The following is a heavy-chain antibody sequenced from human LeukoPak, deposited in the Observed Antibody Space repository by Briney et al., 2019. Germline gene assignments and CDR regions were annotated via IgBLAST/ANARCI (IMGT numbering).Heavy chain of an antibody. J-gene: IGHJ4*02. CDR2: IKTGGSDT. V-gene: IGHV3-74*01. D-gene: IGHD3-22*01. CDR1: GFTFSRYW. Sequence: PGGSLRLSCAASGFTFSRYWMNWVRQAPGEGLVWVSRIKTGGSDTAYADSVKGRFTISRDNAKNTLYLQMNSLRPEDTAVYYCAFHNSSGNFGYWGQGTLVTVSS. CDR3: AFHNSSGNFGY.